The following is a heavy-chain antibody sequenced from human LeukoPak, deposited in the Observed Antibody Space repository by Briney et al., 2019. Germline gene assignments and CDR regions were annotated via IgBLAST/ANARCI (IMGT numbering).Heavy chain of an antibody. CDR1: GFTFSSYW. J-gene: IGHJ4*02. CDR3: AREGRVSGYDFDC. CDR2: INSDGSSI. D-gene: IGHD5-12*01. Sequence: GGSLRLSCAASGFTFSSYWMHWVRQAPGKGLVWVSRINSDGSSITYADSVKGRFTISRDNAKNALYLQMNSLRVEDTAVYYCAREGRVSGYDFDCWGQGTLVTVSS. V-gene: IGHV3-74*03.